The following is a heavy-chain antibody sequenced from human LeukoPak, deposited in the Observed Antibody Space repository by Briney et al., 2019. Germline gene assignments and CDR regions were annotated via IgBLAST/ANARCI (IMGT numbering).Heavy chain of an antibody. CDR2: IYYSGST. V-gene: IGHV4-59*01. J-gene: IGHJ6*03. D-gene: IGHD6-19*01. CDR1: GGSISSYY. CDR3: ARVSGDHSYYYYYMDV. Sequence: SETLSLTCTVSGGSISSYYWSWIRQPPGKGLEWIGYIYYSGSTNYNPSLKSRVTISVDTSKNQFSLKLSSVTAADTAVYYCARVSGDHSYYYYYMDVWGKGTTVTVSS.